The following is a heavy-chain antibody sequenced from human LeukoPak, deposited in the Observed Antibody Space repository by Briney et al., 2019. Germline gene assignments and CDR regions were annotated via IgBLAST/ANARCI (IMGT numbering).Heavy chain of an antibody. CDR2: IYYTGNT. CDR3: ARQRIAVADHFDL. CDR1: GGSIGSHY. J-gene: IGHJ4*02. D-gene: IGHD6-19*01. V-gene: IGHV4-59*08. Sequence: SETLSLTCTVSGGSIGSHYWNWIRQSPGKGLEWIGYIYYTGNTKYNPSLEGRVSMSVDTSKNHFSLNLNSVTATDTAVYYCARQRIAVADHFDLWGQGTLIAVSS.